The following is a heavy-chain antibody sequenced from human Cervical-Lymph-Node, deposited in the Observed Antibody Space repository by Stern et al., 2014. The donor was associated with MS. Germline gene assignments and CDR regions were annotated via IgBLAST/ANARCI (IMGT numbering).Heavy chain of an antibody. V-gene: IGHV1-46*03. CDR2: IKPSGGST. Sequence: VQLVQSGAEVKKPGASVKVSCKASGYTFTSYYMHWVRQAPGQGLEWMGIIKPSGGSTSYAQKYQGRVAMTRDTSTSTVYMELSSLRSEDPAVYYCAKGYCSSTSCYAKDWFDPWGQGTLVTVSS. D-gene: IGHD2-2*01. CDR1: GYTFTSYY. J-gene: IGHJ5*02. CDR3: AKGYCSSTSCYAKDWFDP.